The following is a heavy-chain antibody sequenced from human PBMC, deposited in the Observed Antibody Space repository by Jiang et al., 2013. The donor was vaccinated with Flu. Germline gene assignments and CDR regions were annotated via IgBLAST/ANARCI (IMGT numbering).Heavy chain of an antibody. CDR3: ASTYYDSSGYYQYYYYGMDV. D-gene: IGHD3-22*01. V-gene: IGHV1-69*06. J-gene: IGHJ6*02. Sequence: GAEVKKPGSSVKVSCKASGGTFSSYAISWVRQAPGQGLEWMGGIIPIFGTANYAQKFQGRVTITADKSTSTAYMELSSLRSEDTAVYYCASTYYDSSGYYQYYYYGMDVWGQGTTGHRLL. CDR1: GGTFSSYA. CDR2: IIPIFGTA.